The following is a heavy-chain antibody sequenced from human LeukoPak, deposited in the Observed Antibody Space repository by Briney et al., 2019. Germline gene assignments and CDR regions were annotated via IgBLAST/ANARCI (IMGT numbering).Heavy chain of an antibody. CDR1: GFSFSSYW. V-gene: IGHV3-7*04. CDR3: ARVGYCSGSGCEGRDWFDP. D-gene: IGHD2-15*01. CDR2: VKHDGSDK. J-gene: IGHJ5*02. Sequence: GGSLRLSCAASGFSFSSYWMTWVRQAPGKGLEPVASVKHDGSDKYYVDSVKGRFTISRDNAKNSLFLRMNSLRVEDTAVYYCARVGYCSGSGCEGRDWFDPWGQGILVTVSS.